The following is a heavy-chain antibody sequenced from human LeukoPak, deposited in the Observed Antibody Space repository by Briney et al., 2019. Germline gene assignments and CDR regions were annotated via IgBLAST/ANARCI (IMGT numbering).Heavy chain of an antibody. CDR3: ARYHYDSSGYPYWFDY. CDR1: LWRVSDNY. D-gene: IGHD3-22*01. Sequence: GWSLTLSCAPCLWRVSDNYMSWLRQAPGKGLEWVSLIYSGGSTYYADSVKGRFTISRDDYKNTLHLQMNSLRAEDTAVYYCARYHYDSSGYPYWFDYWGQGTLVTVSS. V-gene: IGHV3-53*01. CDR2: IYSGGST. J-gene: IGHJ4*02.